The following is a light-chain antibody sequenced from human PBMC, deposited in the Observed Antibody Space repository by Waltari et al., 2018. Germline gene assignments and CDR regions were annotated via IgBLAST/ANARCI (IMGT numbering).Light chain of an antibody. V-gene: IGLV2-14*01. J-gene: IGLJ3*02. CDR3: SSYTRRSYWV. CDR2: KVN. Sequence: QSALTQPASVSGSPGQSITLSCTGTSRDRGFYDFVSWFQQHPGKAPKVMIYKVNNRPSGVSNRFSGSKSANTASLTISGLQAEDEADYYCSSYTRRSYWVFGGGTQLTVL. CDR1: SRDRGFYDF.